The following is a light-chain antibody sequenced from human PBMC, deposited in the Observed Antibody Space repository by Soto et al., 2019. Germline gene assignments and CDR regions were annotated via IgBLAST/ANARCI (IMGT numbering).Light chain of an antibody. J-gene: IGKJ5*01. Sequence: EIVLTQSPGTLSLSPGGRATLSCSASHSFINNYLAWYQQKPGQAPRLLIYGASSRATGIPDRFSGSGSGTDFTLTISRLEPEDFAVYYCQQYGGTPPITFGQGTRLEIK. CDR1: HSFINNY. V-gene: IGKV3-20*01. CDR2: GAS. CDR3: QQYGGTPPIT.